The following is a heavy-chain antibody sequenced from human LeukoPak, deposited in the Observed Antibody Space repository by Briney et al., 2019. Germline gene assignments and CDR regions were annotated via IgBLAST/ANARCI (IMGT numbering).Heavy chain of an antibody. CDR2: IYPGDSDT. D-gene: IGHD3-10*01. J-gene: IGHJ4*02. CDR1: GYSFTSRW. V-gene: IGHV5-51*01. CDR3: GRLLGSGSVGYLDY. Sequence: GESLKISCKASGYSFTSRWVGWVRQMPGKGLEWMGIIYPGDSDTTYSPSFQGQVTISVDKSISTAYLQWSSLKASDTAIYYCGRLLGSGSVGYLDYWGQGTLVTVSS.